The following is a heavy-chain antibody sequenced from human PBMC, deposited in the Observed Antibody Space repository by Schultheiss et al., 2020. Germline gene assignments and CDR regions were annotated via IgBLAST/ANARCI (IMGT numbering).Heavy chain of an antibody. CDR1: GGSISSYY. CDR2: IYTSGST. V-gene: IGHV4-4*07. Sequence: SATLSLTCTVSGGSISSYYWSWIRQPAGKGLEWIGRIYTSGSTNYNPSLKSRVTMSVDTSKNQFSLKLSSVTAADTAVYYCARDTVPNYYYGMDVWGQGTTVTVSS. D-gene: IGHD4-17*01. CDR3: ARDTVPNYYYGMDV. J-gene: IGHJ6*02.